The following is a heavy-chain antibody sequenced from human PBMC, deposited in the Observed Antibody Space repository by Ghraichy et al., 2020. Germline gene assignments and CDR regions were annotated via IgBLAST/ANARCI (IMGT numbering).Heavy chain of an antibody. CDR2: IHYRGST. V-gene: IGHV4-61*01. J-gene: IGHJ6*02. CDR3: ARALNPLYYSGLGSPLMDV. Sequence: GSLRLSCTVSRGSVSSSCYYWSWIRQPPGKGLEWIGYIHYRGSTNYSPSLKSRVTISLDTSKNQVSLKLSSVTAADTAVYYCARALNPLYYSGLGSPLMDVWGQGTTVTVSS. CDR1: RGSVSSSCYY. D-gene: IGHD3-10*01.